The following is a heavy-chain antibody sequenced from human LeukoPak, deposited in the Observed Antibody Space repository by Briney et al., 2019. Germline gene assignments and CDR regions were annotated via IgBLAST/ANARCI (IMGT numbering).Heavy chain of an antibody. CDR2: ISWSSGSI. J-gene: IGHJ3*02. CDR1: GFNFDDYP. D-gene: IGHD1-26*01. Sequence: PGGSLRLSCAASGFNFDDYPMHWVRQAPGKGLEWVSGISWSSGSIAYADSVKGRFTISRDKAKNSLYLQMNSLRVEDMALYYCAKGVPSRLPVGTTARVAFDIWGQGTMVTVSS. CDR3: AKGVPSRLPVGTTARVAFDI. V-gene: IGHV3-9*03.